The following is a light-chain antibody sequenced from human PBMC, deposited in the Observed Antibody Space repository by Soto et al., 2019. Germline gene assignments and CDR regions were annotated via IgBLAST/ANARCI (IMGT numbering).Light chain of an antibody. V-gene: IGLV1-51*02. CDR2: ENN. CDR1: SSNIGNNY. CDR3: GTWDSSLSASYV. J-gene: IGLJ1*01. Sequence: QSVLTQPPSVSAAPGQKVTISCSGSSSNIGNNYVSWYQQLPGTAPKILIYENNKRPSGIPDLFSGSKSGTSATLGITGLQTGDEADYYCGTWDSSLSASYVFGTGTKVTVL.